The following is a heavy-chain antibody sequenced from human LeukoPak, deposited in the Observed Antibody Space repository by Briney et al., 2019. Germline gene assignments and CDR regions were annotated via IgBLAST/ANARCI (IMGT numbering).Heavy chain of an antibody. J-gene: IGHJ3*02. D-gene: IGHD3-10*01. CDR1: RYTFINYA. Sequence: ASVTVSFKASRYTFINYAMHWVRQARGQRGERMGWINTDNGNTKYSQKLQGRVTITRDTSARTAYMELSSLTSEDTAVYYCARPLESISTKGLRSGSDVFDIWGQGTMVTVSS. CDR2: INTDNGNT. V-gene: IGHV1-3*04. CDR3: ARPLESISTKGLRSGSDVFDI.